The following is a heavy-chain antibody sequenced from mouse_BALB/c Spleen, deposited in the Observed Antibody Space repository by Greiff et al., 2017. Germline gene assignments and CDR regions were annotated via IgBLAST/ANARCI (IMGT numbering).Heavy chain of an antibody. CDR3: ARRRYDQAYYYAMDY. CDR1: GYTFTSYW. V-gene: IGHV1-7*01. D-gene: IGHD2-14*01. Sequence: QVHVKQSGAELAKPGASVKMSCKASGYTFTSYWMHWVKQRPGQGLEWIGYINPSTGYTEYNQKFKDKATLTADKSSSTAYMQLSSLTSEDSAVYYCARRRYDQAYYYAMDYWGQGTSVTVSS. J-gene: IGHJ4*01. CDR2: INPSTGYT.